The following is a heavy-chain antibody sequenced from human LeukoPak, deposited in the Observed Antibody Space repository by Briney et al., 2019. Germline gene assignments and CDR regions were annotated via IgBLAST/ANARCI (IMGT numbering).Heavy chain of an antibody. CDR3: ASGMVRGSTFDY. CDR2: IYYSGST. Sequence: SETLSLTCTVSGGSISSGGYYWSWIRQHPGKGLEWIGYIYYSGSTYYNPSLKSRVTIPVDTSKNQFSLKLSSVTAADTAVYYCASGMVRGSTFDYWGQGTLVTVSS. CDR1: GGSISSGGYY. J-gene: IGHJ4*02. D-gene: IGHD3-10*01. V-gene: IGHV4-31*03.